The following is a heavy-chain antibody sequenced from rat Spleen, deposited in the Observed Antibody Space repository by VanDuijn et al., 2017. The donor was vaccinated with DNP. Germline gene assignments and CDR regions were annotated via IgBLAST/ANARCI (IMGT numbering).Heavy chain of an antibody. J-gene: IGHJ1*01. CDR3: VRRLFTYGSNGHWYFDL. CDR2: ITYVGRIT. CDR1: GFTFSDYA. Sequence: EVQLVESGGGLVQPGNSLKLSCAASGFTFSDYAMAWVRQSPKKGLEWVTTITYVGRITYYRDSVKGRFTISRDNAKSFLYLQMDGLTSEDTATYYCVRRLFTYGSNGHWYFDLWGPGTMVTVSS. D-gene: IGHD1-3*01. V-gene: IGHV5-17*01.